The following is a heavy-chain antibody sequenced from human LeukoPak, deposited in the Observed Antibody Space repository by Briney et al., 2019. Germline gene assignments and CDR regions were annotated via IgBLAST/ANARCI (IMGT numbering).Heavy chain of an antibody. CDR1: GYTFTGYY. Sequence: ASVKVSCKASGYTFTGYYMHWVRQAPGQGLEWMGWINPNSGGTNYAQKFQGRVTMTRDTSISTAYMELSRLRSDDTAEYYCARDVTIFRVANYWGQGTLVTVSS. CDR3: ARDVTIFRVANY. CDR2: INPNSGGT. J-gene: IGHJ4*02. V-gene: IGHV1-2*02. D-gene: IGHD3-3*01.